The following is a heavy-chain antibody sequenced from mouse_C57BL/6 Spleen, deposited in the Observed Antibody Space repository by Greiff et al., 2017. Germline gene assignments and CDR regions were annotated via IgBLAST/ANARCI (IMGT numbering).Heavy chain of an antibody. D-gene: IGHD2-1*01. CDR2: IYPGDGDT. CDR1: GYAFSSSW. CDR3: ARGDGNYFDY. Sequence: QVQLKQSGPELVKPGASVKISCKASGYAFSSSWMNWVKQRPGKGLEWIGRIYPGDGDTNYNGKFKGKATLTADKSSSTAYMQLSSLTSEDSAVYFCARGDGNYFDYWGQGTTLTVSS. J-gene: IGHJ2*01. V-gene: IGHV1-82*01.